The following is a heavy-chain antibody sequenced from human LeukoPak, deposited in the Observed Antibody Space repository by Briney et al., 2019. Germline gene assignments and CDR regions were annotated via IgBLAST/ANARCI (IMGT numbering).Heavy chain of an antibody. V-gene: IGHV3-23*01. Sequence: GGSLRLSCAASGFTFSSYAMSWFRQAPGKGLEWVSAISGSGGSTYYADSVKGRFTISRDNSKNTLYLQMNSLRAEDTAVYYCARTPMVRGVSIFDYWGQGTLVTVSS. D-gene: IGHD3-10*01. CDR2: ISGSGGST. J-gene: IGHJ4*02. CDR1: GFTFSSYA. CDR3: ARTPMVRGVSIFDY.